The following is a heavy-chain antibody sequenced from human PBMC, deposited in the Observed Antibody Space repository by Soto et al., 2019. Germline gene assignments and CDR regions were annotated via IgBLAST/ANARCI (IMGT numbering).Heavy chain of an antibody. V-gene: IGHV3-33*01. J-gene: IGHJ3*02. CDR2: IWYDGSNK. CDR1: GFTFSSYG. D-gene: IGHD2-15*01. Sequence: GGSLRLSCAASGFTFSSYGMHWVRQAPGKGLEWVAVIWYDGSNKYYADSVKGRFTISRDSSKNTLYLQMNSLRAEDTAVYYCAGEGVVAATPESAAFDIWGQGTMVTVSS. CDR3: AGEGVVAATPESAAFDI.